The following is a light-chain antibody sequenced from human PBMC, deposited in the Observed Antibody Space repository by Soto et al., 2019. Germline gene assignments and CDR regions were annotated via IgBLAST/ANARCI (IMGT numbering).Light chain of an antibody. CDR1: QSVSSTY. CDR3: QQYGSSSLT. J-gene: IGKJ1*01. Sequence: TQAPGTLSLSPGERATLSCRASQSVSSTYLAWYQQQPGQAPRLLIYGASNRATGIPDRFRGRGSGTDFTLTISRLEPEDFSVYYCQQYGSSSLTFGQGTKVDIK. CDR2: GAS. V-gene: IGKV3-20*01.